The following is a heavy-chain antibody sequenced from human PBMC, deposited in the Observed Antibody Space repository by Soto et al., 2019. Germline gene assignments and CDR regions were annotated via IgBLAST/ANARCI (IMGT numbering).Heavy chain of an antibody. CDR1: GGSIGSFY. CDR2: IYASGST. V-gene: IGHV4-59*12. J-gene: IGHJ6*02. Sequence: SETLAITCTVSGGSIGSFYWSWIRQSPGWTRELIGYIYASGSTNYNPSLKSRATMSVDTCKNQFSLKLSSVTAADTAGYYFGGHCHFFCSCYYSHYYCYCGMEVWGQGTRVTDSS. D-gene: IGHD3-3*01. CDR3: GGHCHFFCSCYYSHYYCYCGMEV.